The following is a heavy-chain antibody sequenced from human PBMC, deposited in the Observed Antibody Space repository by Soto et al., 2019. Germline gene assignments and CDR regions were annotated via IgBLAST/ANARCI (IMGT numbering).Heavy chain of an antibody. CDR2: ISQSGNT. CDR3: ARAPKVSGSSQTRPDF. CDR1: SGSCSGYY. V-gene: IGHV4-34*01. J-gene: IGHJ4*02. Sequence: LSLTCSIYSGSCSGYYWSWIRQPPGKGLEWIGEISQSGNTNYSPSLKSRVSISIDTSKKQFSLNLASVSAADTAVYYCARAPKVSGSSQTRPDFWGQGTLVTVSS. D-gene: IGHD6-6*01.